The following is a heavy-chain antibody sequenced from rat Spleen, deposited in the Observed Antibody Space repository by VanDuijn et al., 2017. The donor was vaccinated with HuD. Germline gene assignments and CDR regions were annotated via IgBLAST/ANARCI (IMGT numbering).Heavy chain of an antibody. CDR2: ISTGGGST. Sequence: EVQLVETGGGLVQPGRSLKLSCVASGFTFSNYYMAWVRQAPTKGLEWVAYISTGGGSTYYRDSVKGRFTISRDNAKSTLYLQMDSLRSADTATYYCARHFGGFDYWGQGVMVTVSS. CDR3: ARHFGGFDY. J-gene: IGHJ2*01. CDR1: GFTFSNYY. V-gene: IGHV5-25*01. D-gene: IGHD4-6*01.